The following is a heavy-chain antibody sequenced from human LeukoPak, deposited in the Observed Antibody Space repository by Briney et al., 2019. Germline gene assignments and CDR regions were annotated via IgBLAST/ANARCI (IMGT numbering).Heavy chain of an antibody. CDR1: GFTFSSYA. CDR2: FSGSGGST. D-gene: IGHD2-2*02. Sequence: PGGSLRLSCAASGFTFSSYALSWVPQAPGKGLEGVSAFSGSGGSTYYADSVKGRFTISRDNSKNTLYLQMNSLRAEDTAVYYCAKVVSRGIVVVPAAIRGINWFDPWGQGTLVTVSS. CDR3: AKVVSRGIVVVPAAIRGINWFDP. J-gene: IGHJ5*02. V-gene: IGHV3-23*01.